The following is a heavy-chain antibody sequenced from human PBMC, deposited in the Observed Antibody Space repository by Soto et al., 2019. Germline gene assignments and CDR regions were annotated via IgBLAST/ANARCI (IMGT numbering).Heavy chain of an antibody. V-gene: IGHV1-3*01. CDR1: GYTFTSYA. CDR3: ARDDRYYDFWSGYKPENYYGMDV. CDR2: INAGNGNT. J-gene: IGHJ6*02. D-gene: IGHD3-3*01. Sequence: GASVKVSCKASGYTFTSYAIHWVRQAPGQRLEWMGWINAGNGNTKYSQKFQGRVTITRDTSASTAYMELSSLRSEDTAVYYCARDDRYYDFWSGYKPENYYGMDVWGQGTTVTVSS.